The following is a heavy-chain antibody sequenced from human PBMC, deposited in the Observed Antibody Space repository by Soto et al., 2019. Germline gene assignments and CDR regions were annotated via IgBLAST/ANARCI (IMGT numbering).Heavy chain of an antibody. J-gene: IGHJ6*03. CDR1: GGSFSGYY. Sequence: PSETLSLTCAVYGGSFSGYYWSWIRQPPGKGLEWIGEINHSGSTNYNPSLKSRVTISVDTSKNQFSLKLSSVTAADTAVYYCARGVVYGDYVSPKGYYYYMDVWGKGTTVTVSS. D-gene: IGHD4-17*01. CDR2: INHSGST. CDR3: ARGVVYGDYVSPKGYYYYMDV. V-gene: IGHV4-34*01.